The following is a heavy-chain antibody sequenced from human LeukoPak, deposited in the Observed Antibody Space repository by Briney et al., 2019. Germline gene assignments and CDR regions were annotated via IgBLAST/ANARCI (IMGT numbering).Heavy chain of an antibody. CDR1: GGSISSYY. CDR3: ASEGYYDSSGYFDY. D-gene: IGHD3-22*01. Sequence: SETLSLXCTVSGGSISSYYWSWIRQPPGKELEWIGYIYYSGSTNYNPSLKSRVTISVDTSKNQFSLKLSSVTAADTAVYYCASEGYYDSSGYFDYWGQGTLVTVSS. CDR2: IYYSGST. V-gene: IGHV4-59*01. J-gene: IGHJ4*02.